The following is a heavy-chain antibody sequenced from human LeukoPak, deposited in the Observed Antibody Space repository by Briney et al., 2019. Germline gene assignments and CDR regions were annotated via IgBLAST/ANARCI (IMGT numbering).Heavy chain of an antibody. Sequence: GGSLRLSCAASGFTFSSYGMHWVRQAPGKGLEWVAVIWYDGSNKYYADSVKGRFTISRDNSKNTLYLQMNSLRAEDTAVYYCSAERITIFGIFINSLSSWGQGTLVTVSS. V-gene: IGHV3-33*01. J-gene: IGHJ5*02. CDR3: SAERITIFGIFINSLSS. CDR2: IWYDGSNK. CDR1: GFTFSSYG. D-gene: IGHD3-3*01.